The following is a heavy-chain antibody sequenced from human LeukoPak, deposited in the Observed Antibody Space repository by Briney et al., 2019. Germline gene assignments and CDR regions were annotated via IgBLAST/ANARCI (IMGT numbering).Heavy chain of an antibody. CDR3: ARGWISDSFDY. J-gene: IGHJ4*02. V-gene: IGHV3-11*06. CDR2: SSGSTSHT. D-gene: IGHD5-12*01. CDR1: GFTFNDYY. Sequence: PGGSLRLSCVASGFTFNDYYMSWIRQAPGKGLEWVSYSSGSTSHTNYADSVKGRFTISRDDAKNSLYLQMNSLRAEDTAVYYCARGWISDSFDYWGQGTLVTVSS.